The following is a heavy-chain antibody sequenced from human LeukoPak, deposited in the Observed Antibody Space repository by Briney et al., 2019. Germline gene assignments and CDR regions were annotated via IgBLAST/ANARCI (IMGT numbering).Heavy chain of an antibody. V-gene: IGHV4-59*01. CDR3: ARAGRDGYNYFDY. CDR1: GGSISSYY. J-gene: IGHJ4*02. Sequence: SETLSLTCTVSGGSISSYYWSWIRQPPGKGLEWLGYIYYSGSTNYNPSLQSRVTISVDTSKTQFSLKLRSVTAADTAVYYCARAGRDGYNYFDYWGQGTLVTVSS. CDR2: IYYSGST. D-gene: IGHD5-24*01.